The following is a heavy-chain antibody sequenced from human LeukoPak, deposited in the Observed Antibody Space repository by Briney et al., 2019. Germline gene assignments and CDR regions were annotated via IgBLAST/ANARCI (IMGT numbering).Heavy chain of an antibody. J-gene: IGHJ5*02. CDR2: IYYSGST. D-gene: IGHD5-12*01. CDR3: ARKRGYSGYDYHNWFDP. CDR1: GGSISSSSYY. V-gene: IGHV4-39*01. Sequence: SETLSLTYTVSGGSISSSSYYWGWIRQPPGKGLEWIGSIYYSGSTYYNPSLKSRVTISVDTSKNQFSLKLSSVTAADTAVYYCARKRGYSGYDYHNWFDPWGQGTLVTVSS.